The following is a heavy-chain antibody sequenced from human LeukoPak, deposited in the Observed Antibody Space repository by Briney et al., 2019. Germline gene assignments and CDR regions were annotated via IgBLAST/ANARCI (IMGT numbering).Heavy chain of an antibody. CDR2: IWYDGSIQ. J-gene: IGHJ5*02. Sequence: GGSLRLSCAASGFTFSSYGMHWVRQAPGKGLEWVAAIWYDGSIQYYADSVKGRFTISRDNSKNTLYLQMNSLRAEDTAVYYCARDLGYCSGGSCYNWFDPWGQGTLVTVSS. CDR3: ARDLGYCSGGSCYNWFDP. CDR1: GFTFSSYG. D-gene: IGHD2-15*01. V-gene: IGHV3-33*01.